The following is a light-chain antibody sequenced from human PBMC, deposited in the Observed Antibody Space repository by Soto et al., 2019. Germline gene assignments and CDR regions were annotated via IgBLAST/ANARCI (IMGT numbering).Light chain of an antibody. Sequence: QSVLTQPPSVSAAAGQKVTISCSGSSSNTGNNYVSWYQQLPGTAPKLLIYDNNKRPSGIPDRFSGSKSGTSATLGITGLQTGDEADYYCGTWDSSLSAYVFGTGTKVTVL. V-gene: IGLV1-51*01. CDR3: GTWDSSLSAYV. CDR1: SSNTGNNY. CDR2: DNN. J-gene: IGLJ1*01.